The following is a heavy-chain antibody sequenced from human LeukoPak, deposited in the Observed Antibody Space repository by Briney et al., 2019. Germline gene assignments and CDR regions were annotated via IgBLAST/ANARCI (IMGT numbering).Heavy chain of an antibody. Sequence: SETLSLTCAVYGGYFSGYYWSWIRQPPGKGLEWIGEINHSGSTNYNPSLKSRVTISVDTSKNQFSLKLSSVTAADTAVYYCAREGIAVAGTGFVDYWGQGTLVTVSS. J-gene: IGHJ4*02. CDR1: GGYFSGYY. D-gene: IGHD6-19*01. CDR3: AREGIAVAGTGFVDY. CDR2: INHSGST. V-gene: IGHV4-34*01.